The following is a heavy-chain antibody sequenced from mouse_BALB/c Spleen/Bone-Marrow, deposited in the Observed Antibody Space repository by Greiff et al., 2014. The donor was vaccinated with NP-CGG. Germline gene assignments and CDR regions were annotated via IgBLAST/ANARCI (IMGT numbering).Heavy chain of an antibody. Sequence: EVQLQQSGPELVKPGPSVKISCKASGYSFTGYYMHWVKQSHGKSLEWIGEIYPYNGGISYNQKFKGKATLTVDTSSSTAFMELHSLTSEDSLVYYCARQLYGNYAYWGQGTLVTVSA. J-gene: IGHJ3*01. CDR3: ARQLYGNYAY. CDR1: GYSFTGYY. D-gene: IGHD2-10*02. V-gene: IGHV1S30*01. CDR2: IYPYNGGI.